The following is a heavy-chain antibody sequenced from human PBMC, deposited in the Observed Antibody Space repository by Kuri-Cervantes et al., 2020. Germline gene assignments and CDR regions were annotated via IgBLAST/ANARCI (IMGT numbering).Heavy chain of an antibody. CDR3: ARGVAKWELRLVGMDV. V-gene: IGHV1-2*02. Sequence: ASAKVSCKASGYTFTGYYMHWVRQAPGQGLEWMGWINPNSGGTNYAQKFQGRVTMTRDTSISTAYMELSRLRSDDTAVYYCARGVAKWELRLVGMDVWGQGTTVTVSS. D-gene: IGHD1-26*01. J-gene: IGHJ6*02. CDR1: GYTFTGYY. CDR2: INPNSGGT.